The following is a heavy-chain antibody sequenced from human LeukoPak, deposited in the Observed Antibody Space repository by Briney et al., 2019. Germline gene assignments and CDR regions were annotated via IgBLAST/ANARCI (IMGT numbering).Heavy chain of an antibody. CDR2: IKQDGSEK. Sequence: PGGSLRLSCAASGFTFSTYWMTWVRQAPGKGLEWVANIKQDGSEKYYVDSVKGRFTISRDNAKNSLYLQMNSLRAEDTAVYHCAKNSGGFDSWGQGTLVTVSS. CDR1: GFTFSTYW. CDR3: AKNSGGFDS. J-gene: IGHJ4*02. D-gene: IGHD3-16*01. V-gene: IGHV3-7*05.